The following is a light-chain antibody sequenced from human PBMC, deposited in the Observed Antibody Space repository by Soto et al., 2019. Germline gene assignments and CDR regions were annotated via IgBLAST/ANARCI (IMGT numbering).Light chain of an antibody. V-gene: IGLV1-51*02. CDR2: ETN. CDR1: SSNIGNNY. CDR3: GAWDDSPSAGV. Sequence: QSVLTQPPSVSAAPGQKVTISCSGSSSNIGNNYVSWYQQLPGTAPKLLIYETNKRPSGIPDRFSGSKSATSATLGITGLQTGDEADYYCGAWDDSPSAGVFGGGTKLTVL. J-gene: IGLJ3*02.